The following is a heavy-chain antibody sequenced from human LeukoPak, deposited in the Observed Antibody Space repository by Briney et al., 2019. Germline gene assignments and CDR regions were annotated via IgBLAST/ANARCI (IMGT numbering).Heavy chain of an antibody. V-gene: IGHV4-34*01. CDR3: ARGTRQLREGNWFDP. CDR1: GGSFSGYY. D-gene: IGHD5-12*01. CDR2: INHSGST. Sequence: PSETLSLTCAVYGGSFSGYYWSWIRQPPGKGPEWIGEINHSGSTNYNPSLKSRVTISVDTSKNQFSLKLSSVTAADTAVYYCARGTRQLREGNWFDPWGQGTLVTVSS. J-gene: IGHJ5*02.